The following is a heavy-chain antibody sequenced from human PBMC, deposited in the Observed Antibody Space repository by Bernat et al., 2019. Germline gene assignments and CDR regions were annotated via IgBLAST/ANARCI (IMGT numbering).Heavy chain of an antibody. V-gene: IGHV1-8*01. CDR1: GYTVTSYD. D-gene: IGHD6-6*01. CDR3: ARPRLSALRFAGFWFDP. J-gene: IGHJ5*02. Sequence: QVQLVQSGAEGKKPGASGKVSCKASGYTVTSYDINWVRQATGQGLEWMGWMNPNSGNTGYAQKFQGRVTMTSNTSIRTAYMDLSSLRSADTAVSSCARPRLSALRFAGFWFDPWGQGTLVTVSS. CDR2: MNPNSGNT.